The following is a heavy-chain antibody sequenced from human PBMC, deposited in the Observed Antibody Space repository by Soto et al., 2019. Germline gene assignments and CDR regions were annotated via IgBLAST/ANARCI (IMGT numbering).Heavy chain of an antibody. Sequence: GGSLRLSCAASGFTFSSYSMNWVRQAPGKGLEWVSSISSSSSSIYYADSVKGRFTISRDNSKNSLYLQMNSLRAEDTAVYYCTTGDLWSGFSSYYYMDVWGKGTTVTVSS. D-gene: IGHD3-3*01. CDR2: ISSSSSSI. V-gene: IGHV3-21*04. J-gene: IGHJ6*03. CDR1: GFTFSSYS. CDR3: TTGDLWSGFSSYYYMDV.